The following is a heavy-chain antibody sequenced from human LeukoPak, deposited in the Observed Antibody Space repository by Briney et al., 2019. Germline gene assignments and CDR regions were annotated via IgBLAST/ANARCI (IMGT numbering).Heavy chain of an antibody. V-gene: IGHV3-53*01. Sequence: GGSLRLSCAASGFTVSSNYMSWVRQAPGKGLEWVSVIYSGGSTYYADSVKGRFTISRDNPKNTLYLQMNSLRAEDTAVYYCARENTYYYDSSGYPQIDYWGQGTLVTVSS. CDR3: ARENTYYYDSSGYPQIDY. D-gene: IGHD3-22*01. CDR2: IYSGGST. CDR1: GFTVSSNY. J-gene: IGHJ4*02.